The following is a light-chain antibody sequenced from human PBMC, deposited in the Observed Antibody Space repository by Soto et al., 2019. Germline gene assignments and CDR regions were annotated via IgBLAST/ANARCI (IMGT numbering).Light chain of an antibody. CDR2: KTS. Sequence: IQMTQTPSTMSASVGDGVTITCRASQSVRNWLAWFQQKPGKPPKLLIYKTSSLESGVPSRFNGSGYGTHFTLTISRLQPDDFAGYYCQQYDAFSLTFGQGTQLE. CDR1: QSVRNW. CDR3: QQYDAFSLT. V-gene: IGKV1-5*03. J-gene: IGKJ2*01.